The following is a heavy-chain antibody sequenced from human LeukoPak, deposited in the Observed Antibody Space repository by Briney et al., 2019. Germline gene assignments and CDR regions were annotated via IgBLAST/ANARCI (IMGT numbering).Heavy chain of an antibody. Sequence: GGSLRLSCAASGFTVSSNYMSWIRQAPGKGLEWVSYISSSGSTIYYADSVKGRFTISRDNAKNSLYLQMNSLRAEDTAVYYCAELGITMIGGVWGKGTTVTISS. CDR3: AELGITMIGGV. V-gene: IGHV3-11*04. J-gene: IGHJ6*04. D-gene: IGHD3-10*02. CDR1: GFTVSSNY. CDR2: ISSSGSTI.